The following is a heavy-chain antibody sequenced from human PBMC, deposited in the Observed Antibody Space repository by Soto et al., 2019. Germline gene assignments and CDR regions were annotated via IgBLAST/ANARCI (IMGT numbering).Heavy chain of an antibody. V-gene: IGHV3-66*01. D-gene: IGHD6-6*01. CDR1: GFTVSSNY. CDR2: IYSGGST. J-gene: IGHJ5*02. CDR3: ARGSSSSDTWFDP. Sequence: EVQLVESGGGLVQPGGSLRLSCAASGFTVSSNYMSWVRQAPGKGLEWVSVIYSGGSTYYADSVKGRFTISRDNSKNTLYLQMNSLRAEDTAVYYCARGSSSSDTWFDPWGQGTLVTVSS.